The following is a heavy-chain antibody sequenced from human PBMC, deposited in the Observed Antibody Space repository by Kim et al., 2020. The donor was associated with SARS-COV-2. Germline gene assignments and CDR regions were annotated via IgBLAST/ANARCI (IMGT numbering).Heavy chain of an antibody. D-gene: IGHD1-26*01. Sequence: NTNYAQKLQGRVTMTTDTSTSTAYMELRSLRSDDTAVYYCARDRVGATDYWGQGTLVTVSS. CDR2: NT. V-gene: IGHV1-18*01. CDR3: ARDRVGATDY. J-gene: IGHJ4*02.